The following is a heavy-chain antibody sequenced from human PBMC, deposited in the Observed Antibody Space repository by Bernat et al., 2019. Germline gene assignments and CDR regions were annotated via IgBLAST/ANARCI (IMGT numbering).Heavy chain of an antibody. J-gene: IGHJ5*02. V-gene: IGHV3-23*04. CDR2: SSTRGGIT. CDR1: GFTFSDYA. CDR3: AESFRAFDSSTNYLAFNL. Sequence: EVQLVESGGGLVQPGGSLRLSCTVSGFTFSDYAMSRVRLAPGKGLDWVSSSTRGGITHYADSVKGRFNITRDNSKNTLYLQMISLRVEDTAVFYCAESFRAFDSSTNYLAFNLCGQGALVTVSS. D-gene: IGHD5-24*01.